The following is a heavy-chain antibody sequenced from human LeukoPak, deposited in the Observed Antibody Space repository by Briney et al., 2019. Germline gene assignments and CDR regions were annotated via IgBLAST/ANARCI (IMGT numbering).Heavy chain of an antibody. V-gene: IGHV4-61*01. J-gene: IGHJ4*02. CDR2: IYYSGST. CDR1: GGSVSSGSYY. Sequence: PSETLSLTCTVSGGSVSSGSYYWSWIRQPPGKGLEWIGYIYYSGSTNYNPSLKSRVTISVDTSKNQFSLKLSSVTAADTAVYYCARFRFGELSAFDYWGPGTLVTVSS. D-gene: IGHD3-10*01. CDR3: ARFRFGELSAFDY.